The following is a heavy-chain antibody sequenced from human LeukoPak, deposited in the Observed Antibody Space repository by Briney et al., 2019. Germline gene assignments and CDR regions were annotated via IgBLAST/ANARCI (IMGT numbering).Heavy chain of an antibody. V-gene: IGHV4-30-2*01. J-gene: IGHJ4*02. CDR1: GGSISSGGYS. Sequence: ASETLSLTCAVSGGSISSGGYSWSWIRQPPGKGLEWIGYIYHSGSTYYNPSLKSRVTISVDRSKNQFSLKLSSVTAADTDVYYCAREIALGRFDYWGQGTLVTVSS. CDR2: IYHSGST. CDR3: AREIALGRFDY. D-gene: IGHD2-15*01.